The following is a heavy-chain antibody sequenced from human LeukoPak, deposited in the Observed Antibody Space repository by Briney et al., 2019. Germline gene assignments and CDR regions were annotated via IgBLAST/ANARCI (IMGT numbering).Heavy chain of an antibody. J-gene: IGHJ5*02. CDR2: ISGSGGST. CDR3: AKDQVHTAAAGTPWFDP. Sequence: GGSLRLSCAASGFTFSSFAMSWVRQAPGKGLKWVSTISGSGGSTYYTDSVKGRFTISRDNSKNTLYLQMNSLRAEDTAVYYCAKDQVHTAAAGTPWFDPWGQGTLVTVSS. D-gene: IGHD6-13*01. CDR1: GFTFSSFA. V-gene: IGHV3-23*01.